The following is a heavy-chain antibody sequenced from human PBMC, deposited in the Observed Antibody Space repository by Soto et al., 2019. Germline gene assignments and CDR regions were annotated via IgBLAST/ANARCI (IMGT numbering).Heavy chain of an antibody. CDR3: ARVTYGCVPHNEAIDY. CDR1: GFTVSSNY. CDR2: IYSGGST. J-gene: IGHJ4*02. D-gene: IGHD4-17*01. V-gene: IGHV3-53*04. Sequence: EVQLVESGGGLVQPGGSLRLSCAASGFTVSSNYMSWVRQAPGKGLEWVSVIYSGGSTYYADSVKGRFTISRHNSKNSLYLQMNSLRAEDTAVYYCARVTYGCVPHNEAIDYWGQGTLVTVSS.